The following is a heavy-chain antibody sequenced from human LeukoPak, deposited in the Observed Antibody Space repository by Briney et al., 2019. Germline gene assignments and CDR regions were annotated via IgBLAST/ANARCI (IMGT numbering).Heavy chain of an antibody. J-gene: IGHJ4*02. V-gene: IGHV3-23*01. CDR1: GFTFSSYG. CDR3: ARGGGRYYDFLSGYSAIPCDY. CDR2: ISVSGGST. Sequence: GGSLRLSCAASGFTFSSYGMSWVRQAPGKGLEWVSAISVSGGSTYYADSVKGRFIISRDNAKNSLYLQMNSLRAGDTAVYYCARGGGRYYDFLSGYSAIPCDYWGQGTLVTVSS. D-gene: IGHD3-3*01.